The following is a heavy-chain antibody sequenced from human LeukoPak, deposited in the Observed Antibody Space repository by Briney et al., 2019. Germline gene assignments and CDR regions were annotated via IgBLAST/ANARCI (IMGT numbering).Heavy chain of an antibody. CDR1: GFTFSDYY. D-gene: IGHD3-16*02. V-gene: IGHV3-21*01. CDR3: ARDRGGVIAPYYFDY. CDR2: ISSSSSYI. J-gene: IGHJ4*02. Sequence: KSGGSLRLSCAVSGFTFSDYYMSWVRQAPGKGLEWVSSISSSSSYIYYADSVKGRFTISRDNAKNSLYLQMNSLRAEDTAVYYCARDRGGVIAPYYFDYWGQGTLVTVSS.